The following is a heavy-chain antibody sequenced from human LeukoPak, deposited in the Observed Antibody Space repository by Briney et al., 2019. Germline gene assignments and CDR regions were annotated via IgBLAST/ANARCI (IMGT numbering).Heavy chain of an antibody. Sequence: ASVKVSCKASGYTFTNYGISWVRQAPGQGLEWMGWINTNTGNPTYAQGFTGRFVFSLDTSASTAYLQISSLKAEDTAVYYCARDMGRGAVAFDYWGQGTLVTVSS. J-gene: IGHJ4*02. CDR3: ARDMGRGAVAFDY. CDR2: INTNTGNP. D-gene: IGHD6-19*01. CDR1: GYTFTNYG. V-gene: IGHV7-4-1*02.